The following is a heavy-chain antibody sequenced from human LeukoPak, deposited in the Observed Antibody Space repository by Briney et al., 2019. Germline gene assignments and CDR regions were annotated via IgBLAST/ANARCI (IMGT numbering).Heavy chain of an antibody. CDR3: ASTIEAGGHDAFDI. Sequence: ASVKVSCKASGYTFTSYYMHWVRQAPGQGLEWMGWINPNNGGTNYAQKFQGWVTMTRDTSISTAYMELSRLRSHDTAVYYCASTIEAGGHDAFDIWGQGTMVTVSS. CDR1: GYTFTSYY. J-gene: IGHJ3*02. CDR2: INPNNGGT. D-gene: IGHD6-13*01. V-gene: IGHV1-2*04.